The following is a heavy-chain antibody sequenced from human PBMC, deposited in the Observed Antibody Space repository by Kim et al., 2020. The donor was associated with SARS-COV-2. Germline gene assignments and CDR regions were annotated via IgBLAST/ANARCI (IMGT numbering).Heavy chain of an antibody. J-gene: IGHJ6*02. CDR1: GFTFRSYW. CDR2: ISGDASST. D-gene: IGHD1-1*01. V-gene: IGHV3-74*01. CDR3: ARGMFRNGLDV. Sequence: GGSLRLSCAASGFTFRSYWINWVRQAPGKGLVCVSRISGDASSTNYSDSVKGRFTMSRDNAETTVYLQMNSLRGEDTAVYYCARGMFRNGLDVWGQGTTVTVSS.